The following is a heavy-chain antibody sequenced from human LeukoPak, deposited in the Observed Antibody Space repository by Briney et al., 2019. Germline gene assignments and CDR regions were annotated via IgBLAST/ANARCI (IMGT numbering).Heavy chain of an antibody. CDR3: ARDVSVSGVDV. CDR2: IKTDGSEK. D-gene: IGHD5/OR15-5a*01. Sequence: GGSLRLSCAASGFTFSNYWMSWVRQAPGKGLEWVANIKTDGSEKYYVDSVKGRFTISRDNPKNSLYLQMNSLRGEDTAIYYCARDVSVSGVDVWGQGTTVTVSS. CDR1: GFTFSNYW. J-gene: IGHJ6*02. V-gene: IGHV3-7*01.